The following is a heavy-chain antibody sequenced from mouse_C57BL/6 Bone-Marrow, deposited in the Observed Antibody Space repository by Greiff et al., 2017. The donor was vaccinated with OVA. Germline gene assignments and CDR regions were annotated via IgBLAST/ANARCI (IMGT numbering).Heavy chain of an antibody. CDR3: TREAWEGFAY. V-gene: IGHV5-9-1*02. CDR1: GFTFSSYA. Sequence: DVHLVESGEGLVKPGGSLKLSCAASGFTFSSYAMSWVRQTPEKRLEWVAYISSGGDYIYYADTVKGRFTISRDNARNTLYLQMSSLKSEDTAMYYCTREAWEGFAYWGQGTLVTVSA. D-gene: IGHD4-1*01. J-gene: IGHJ3*01. CDR2: ISSGGDYI.